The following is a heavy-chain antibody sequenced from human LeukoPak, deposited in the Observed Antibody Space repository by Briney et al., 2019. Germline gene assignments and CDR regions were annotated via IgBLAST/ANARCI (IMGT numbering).Heavy chain of an antibody. V-gene: IGHV4-34*01. J-gene: IGHJ5*02. CDR3: ARLRYCGGDCS. D-gene: IGHD2-21*02. CDR1: GGSFSDYY. CDR2: INHSGST. Sequence: SETLSLTCAVYGGSFSDYYWSWIRQPPGKGLEWIGEINHSGSTNYNPSLKSRVTVSVDTSKSQFSLKLSSVTAADTAVYYCARLRYCGGDCSWGQGTLVTVSS.